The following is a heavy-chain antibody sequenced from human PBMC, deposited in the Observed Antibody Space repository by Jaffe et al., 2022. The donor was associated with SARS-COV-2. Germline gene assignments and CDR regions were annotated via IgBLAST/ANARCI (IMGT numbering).Heavy chain of an antibody. V-gene: IGHV4-39*01. CDR3: ACSGGNCYGGSAFDI. CDR1: GGSISNRNYN. CDR2: IYYSGST. Sequence: QLQLQESGPGLVKPSETLSLTCIVSGGSISNRNYNWGWLRQPPGKGLEWIGSIYYSGSTNYNPSLKSRVTISVDTSQNQFSLKLSSVTAADTAVYYCACSGGNCYGGSAFDIWGQGTMVTVSS. D-gene: IGHD2-15*01. J-gene: IGHJ3*02.